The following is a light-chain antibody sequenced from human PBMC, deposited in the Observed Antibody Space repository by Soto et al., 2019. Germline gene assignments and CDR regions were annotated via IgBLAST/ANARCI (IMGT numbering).Light chain of an antibody. J-gene: IGKJ1*01. Sequence: DIQMTQAPSTLSASVGDRVTITCRASQSSSIWLAWYQQKPGKAPKLLIYKASSLESGVPSRFNGSVSGTEVTLTISSLPPADFATYYCQQYNSYSPTFGQVTKVDIK. CDR3: QQYNSYSPT. V-gene: IGKV1-5*03. CDR2: KAS. CDR1: QSSSIW.